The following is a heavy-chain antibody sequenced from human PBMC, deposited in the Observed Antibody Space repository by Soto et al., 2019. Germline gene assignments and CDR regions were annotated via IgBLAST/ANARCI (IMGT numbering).Heavy chain of an antibody. D-gene: IGHD2-15*01. CDR1: GGSFSGYY. J-gene: IGHJ4*02. CDR3: ARGRSIVNGGNTFDY. CDR2: INHSGST. V-gene: IGHV4-34*01. Sequence: PSETLSLTCAVYGGSFSGYYWSWIRQPPGKGLEWIGEINHSGSTNYNPSLKSRVTISVDTSKNQFSLKLSSVTAADTAVYYCARGRSIVNGGNTFDYWGQGTLVTVSS.